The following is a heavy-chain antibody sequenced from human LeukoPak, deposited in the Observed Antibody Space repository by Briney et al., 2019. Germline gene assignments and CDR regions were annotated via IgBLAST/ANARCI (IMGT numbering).Heavy chain of an antibody. J-gene: IGHJ4*02. V-gene: IGHV1-46*01. CDR1: GYTLTELS. CDR2: INPSGGST. D-gene: IGHD5-12*01. CDR3: AREGASGYEPLDY. Sequence: ASVKVSCKVSGYTLTELSMHWVRQAPGQGLEWMGIINPSGGSTSYAQKFQGRVTMTRDTSTSTVYMDLSSLRSEDTAVYYCAREGASGYEPLDYWGQGTLVTVSS.